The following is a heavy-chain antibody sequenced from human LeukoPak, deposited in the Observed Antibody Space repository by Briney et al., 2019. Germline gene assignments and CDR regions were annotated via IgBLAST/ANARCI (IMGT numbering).Heavy chain of an antibody. CDR3: ARETIYSSSWYFDY. V-gene: IGHV3-30-3*01. CDR1: GFTFSSYA. D-gene: IGHD6-13*01. J-gene: IGHJ4*02. CDR2: ISYDGSNK. Sequence: GGSLRLSCAASGFTFSSYAMHWVRQAPGKGLEWVAVISYDGSNKYYADSVKGRFTISRDNSKNTLYLQMNSLRAEDTAVYYCARETIYSSSWYFDYWGQGTLVTVSS.